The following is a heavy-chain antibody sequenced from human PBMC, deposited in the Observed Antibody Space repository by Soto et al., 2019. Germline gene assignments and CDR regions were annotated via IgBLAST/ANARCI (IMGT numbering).Heavy chain of an antibody. V-gene: IGHV1-2*02. CDR2: ISPNNGAT. CDR3: ARGGEFCSNGSCYSSLGDAFDV. D-gene: IGHD2-15*01. J-gene: IGHJ3*01. Sequence: QLQLVQSGAAVKKPGASMKVSCQASGYPFSDYYMHWVRPAPGQGLECMGWISPNNGATNYAQKFQDRVTMTRDASIPSAYMGLSRLRSDYPEVYYCARGGEFCSNGSCYSSLGDAFDVWGQGTTVTVSS. CDR1: GYPFSDYY.